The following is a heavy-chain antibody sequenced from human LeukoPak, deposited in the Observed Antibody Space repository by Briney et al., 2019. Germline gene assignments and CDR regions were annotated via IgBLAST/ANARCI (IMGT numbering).Heavy chain of an antibody. V-gene: IGHV1-18*01. Sequence: ASVKVSCKASGYTFTSYGISWVRQAPGQGLEWMGWISAYNGNTNYAQKLQGRVTMTTDTSTSAAYMELRSLRSDDTAVYYCARHRQRSGYYPYYFDYWGQGTLVTVSS. D-gene: IGHD3-22*01. CDR1: GYTFTSYG. J-gene: IGHJ4*02. CDR2: ISAYNGNT. CDR3: ARHRQRSGYYPYYFDY.